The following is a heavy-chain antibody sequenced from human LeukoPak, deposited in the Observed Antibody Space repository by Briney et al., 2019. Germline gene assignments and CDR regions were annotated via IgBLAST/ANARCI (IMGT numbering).Heavy chain of an antibody. CDR2: IFYGGNT. Sequence: SETLSLTCTLSDGSISSFYWTWIRQSPGKGLEWIGYIFYGGNTNYNPSLKSRVTMSMDTSKSQFSLKLTSVTAADTAVYYCASGTIFGVIAPSSFHRWGRGALVTVSS. D-gene: IGHD3-3*01. CDR1: DGSISSFY. CDR3: ASGTIFGVIAPSSFHR. V-gene: IGHV4-59*12. J-gene: IGHJ5*02.